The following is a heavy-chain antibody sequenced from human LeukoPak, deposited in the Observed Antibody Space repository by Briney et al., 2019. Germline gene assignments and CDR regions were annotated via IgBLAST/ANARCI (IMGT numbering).Heavy chain of an antibody. J-gene: IGHJ4*02. D-gene: IGHD4-17*01. CDR2: INHSGGT. CDR3: ARGYGDYYFDY. CDR1: GGPFSGYY. Sequence: SETLSLTCAVYGGPFSGYYWSWIRQPPGKGLEWIGEINHSGGTNYNPSLKSRVTISVDTSKNQFSLKLSSVTAADTAVYYCARGYGDYYFDYWGQGTLVTVSS. V-gene: IGHV4-34*01.